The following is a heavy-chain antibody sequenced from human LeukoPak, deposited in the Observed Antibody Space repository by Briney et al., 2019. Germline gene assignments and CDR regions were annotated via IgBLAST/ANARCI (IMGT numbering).Heavy chain of an antibody. Sequence: GGTLRLSCVASGFTVRSTYMNWVRQAPGKALEWVSVIYSGGGTYYADSVKGRFTISRDSSKNTLYLQMNSLRPEDTAVYYCAKDDRRYGDYGYFDFWGQGTLVTVSS. J-gene: IGHJ4*02. V-gene: IGHV3-66*01. CDR2: IYSGGGT. CDR1: GFTVRSTY. D-gene: IGHD4-17*01. CDR3: AKDDRRYGDYGYFDF.